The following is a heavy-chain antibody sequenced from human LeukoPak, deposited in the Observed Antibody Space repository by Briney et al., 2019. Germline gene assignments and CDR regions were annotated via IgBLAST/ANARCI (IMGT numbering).Heavy chain of an antibody. CDR1: GGSISSSSYY. V-gene: IGHV4-39*07. CDR2: IFYSGST. J-gene: IGHJ4*02. CDR3: ARGDGGSYWYYFDY. Sequence: SETLSLTCSVSGGSISSSSYYWSWIRQPPGKGLEWIGSIFYSGSTYYNPSLKSRLTISVDTSKSQFSLKLSSVTAADTAVYYCARGDGGSYWYYFDYWGQGTLVTVSS. D-gene: IGHD1-26*01.